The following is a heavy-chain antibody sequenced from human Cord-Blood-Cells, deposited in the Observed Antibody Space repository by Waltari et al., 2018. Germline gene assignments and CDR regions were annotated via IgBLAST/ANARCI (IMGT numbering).Heavy chain of an antibody. CDR1: GGSFSGYY. CDR2: INHSGST. D-gene: IGHD5-12*01. Sequence: QVQLQQWGAGLLKPSETLSLTCAVYGGSFSGYYWSWFRQPPGKGLEWIGEINHSGSTNYNPSLKSRVTISVDTSKNQFSLKLSSVTAADTAVYYCARVGRQLVATSGNPWGQGTLVTVSS. V-gene: IGHV4-34*01. J-gene: IGHJ5*02. CDR3: ARVGRQLVATSGNP.